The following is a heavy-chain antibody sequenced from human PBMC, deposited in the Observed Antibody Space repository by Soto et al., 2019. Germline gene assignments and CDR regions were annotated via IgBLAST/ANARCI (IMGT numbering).Heavy chain of an antibody. CDR1: GGTFSSYA. V-gene: IGHV1-69*13. D-gene: IGHD4-17*01. CDR2: IVPIVDTS. CDR3: ATCSGHYGDCH. Sequence: SVKVSCKTSGGTFSSYAISWVRQAPGQGLEWMGGIVPIVDTSTYAQKFQGRVTITADESTSTAYMELSSLRSEDTAVYYCATCSGHYGDCHWGQGTLVTVSS. J-gene: IGHJ4*02.